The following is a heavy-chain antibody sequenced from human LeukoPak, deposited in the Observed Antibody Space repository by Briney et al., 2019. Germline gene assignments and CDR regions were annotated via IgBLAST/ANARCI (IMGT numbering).Heavy chain of an antibody. Sequence: GGSLRLSCGASGFTFSNYGMHWVRQAPGKGLEWVAFIPYDGSNKYYADSLKGRFTISRDNSKDTLYLQTNSLRAEDTAIYYCAKDICGGDCYPHGGYWGQGTLVTVSS. CDR1: GFTFSNYG. V-gene: IGHV3-30*02. J-gene: IGHJ4*02. CDR3: AKDICGGDCYPHGGY. CDR2: IPYDGSNK. D-gene: IGHD2-21*01.